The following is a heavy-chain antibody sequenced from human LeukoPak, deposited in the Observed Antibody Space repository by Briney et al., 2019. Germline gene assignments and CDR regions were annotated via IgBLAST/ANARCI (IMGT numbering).Heavy chain of an antibody. J-gene: IGHJ4*02. D-gene: IGHD1-26*01. CDR1: GYTFTDYY. CDR3: ARVRLGELLEDY. CDR2: INPNSGGT. V-gene: IGHV1-2*02. Sequence: ASVKVSCKASGYTFTDYYMHWVRQAPGQGLEWMGWINPNSGGTNYAQKFQGRVTMTRDTSISTAYMELSRLRSDDTAVYYCARVRLGELLEDYWGQGTLVTVSS.